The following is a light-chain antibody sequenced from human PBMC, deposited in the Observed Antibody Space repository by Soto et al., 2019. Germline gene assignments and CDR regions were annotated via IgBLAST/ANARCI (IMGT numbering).Light chain of an antibody. J-gene: IGLJ1*01. V-gene: IGLV2-23*01. Sequence: QSVLTQPASVSGSPGQSITISCTGTSSDVGGYNLVSWYQQHPGKAPKLMIYEGTKRPSGVSNRLSGSKSGNTASLTISGLQAEDEADYYCCSYAGTNTYVFGSGTKVTVL. CDR2: EGT. CDR3: CSYAGTNTYV. CDR1: SSDVGGYNL.